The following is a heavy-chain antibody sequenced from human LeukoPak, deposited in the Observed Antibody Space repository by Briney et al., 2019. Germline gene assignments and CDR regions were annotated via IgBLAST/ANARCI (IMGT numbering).Heavy chain of an antibody. Sequence: SETLSLTCTVSGGSISSGSYYWSWIRQPAGKGLEWIGRIYTSGSTNYNPSLKSRVTISVDTSKNQFSLKLSSVTAADTAVYYCARTKPIDAFDIWGQGTMVTVSS. CDR2: IYTSGST. CDR1: GGSISSGSYY. J-gene: IGHJ3*02. CDR3: ARTKPIDAFDI. V-gene: IGHV4-61*02.